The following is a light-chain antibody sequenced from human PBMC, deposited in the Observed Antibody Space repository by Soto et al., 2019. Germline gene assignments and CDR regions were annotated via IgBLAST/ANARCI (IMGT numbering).Light chain of an antibody. J-gene: IGLJ1*01. V-gene: IGLV2-14*03. CDR3: SSYAINNTRQIV. CDR1: SSDVGGYNY. Sequence: SVLTQPASVSGSPGQSITISCTGASSDVGGYNYVSWYQHHPGKAPKLIIYDVSNRPSGVSIRFSGSKSDNTASLTFSGLQPEDEADYHCSSYAINNTRQIVFRTRTKVTVL. CDR2: DVS.